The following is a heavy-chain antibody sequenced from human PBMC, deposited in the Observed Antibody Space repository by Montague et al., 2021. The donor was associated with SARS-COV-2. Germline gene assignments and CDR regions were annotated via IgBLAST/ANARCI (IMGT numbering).Heavy chain of an antibody. Sequence: SETLSLTCAVYGGSFSDYFWTWIRQPPGKGLEWIGEINLRGTSNYNPSLKSRVSISVDTSKNQFSLYLGSVTAADTAVYYCARGRQHFNMIVVVMTGGEYYFDYWGQGTLVTVSS. V-gene: IGHV4-34*01. CDR2: INLRGTS. J-gene: IGHJ4*02. CDR1: GGSFSDYF. CDR3: ARGRQHFNMIVVVMTGGEYYFDY. D-gene: IGHD3-22*01.